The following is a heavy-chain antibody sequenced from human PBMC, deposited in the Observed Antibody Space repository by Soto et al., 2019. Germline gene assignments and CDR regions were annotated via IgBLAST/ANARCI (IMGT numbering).Heavy chain of an antibody. V-gene: IGHV1-8*01. CDR2: MNPNSGNT. CDR1: GYTFTSCD. Sequence: GASVTVSCKASGYTFTSCDSSWVRQATGQGLEWMGWMNPNSGNTGYAQKFQGRVTMTRNTSISTAYMELSSLRSEDTAVYYCASSLVLVPAAMSGVLDGWTYYYYGMDVWGQGTTVTVSS. J-gene: IGHJ6*02. D-gene: IGHD2-2*01. CDR3: ASSLVLVPAAMSGVLDGWTYYYYGMDV.